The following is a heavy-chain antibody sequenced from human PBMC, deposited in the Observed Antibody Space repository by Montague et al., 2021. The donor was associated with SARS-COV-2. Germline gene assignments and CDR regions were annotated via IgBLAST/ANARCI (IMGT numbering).Heavy chain of an antibody. CDR1: GFTFSVYG. Sequence: SLRLSCAASGFTFSVYGMSWVRQAPGKGLEWASGISDSGGSTYYADSVKGRFTISRDNSKNTLYLQMNSLRAEDTAVYYCAPAVPVADDSWGQGTLVTVSS. CDR3: APAVPVADDS. CDR2: ISDSGGST. V-gene: IGHV3-23*01. D-gene: IGHD2-2*01. J-gene: IGHJ5*02.